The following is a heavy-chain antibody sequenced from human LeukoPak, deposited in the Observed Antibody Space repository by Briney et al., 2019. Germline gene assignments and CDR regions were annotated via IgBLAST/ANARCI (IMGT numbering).Heavy chain of an antibody. CDR3: ARHVLRFLEWLPKSSVAAFDI. D-gene: IGHD3-3*01. J-gene: IGHJ3*02. Sequence: GASVKVSCKASGYTFTSYGISWVRQAPGQGLEWMGWISAYNGNTNYAQKLQGRVTMTTDTSTSTAYMELRSLRSDDTAVYYCARHVLRFLEWLPKSSVAAFDIWGQGTMVTVSS. CDR1: GYTFTSYG. V-gene: IGHV1-18*01. CDR2: ISAYNGNT.